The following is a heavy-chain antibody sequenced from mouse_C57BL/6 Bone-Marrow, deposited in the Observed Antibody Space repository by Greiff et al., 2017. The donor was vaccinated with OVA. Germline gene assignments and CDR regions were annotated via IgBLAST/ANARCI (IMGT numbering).Heavy chain of an antibody. CDR2: IYTGGGYT. J-gene: IGHJ3*01. Sequence: QVQLQQSGAELVRPGTSVKMSCKASGYTFTNYWIGWAKQRPGHGLEWIGDIYTGGGYTNYNEKFKGKATLTADKSSSTAYMQFSSLTSEDSAIYYCARYYGKRDGPSWFAYWGQGTLVTVSA. D-gene: IGHD1-1*01. V-gene: IGHV1-63*01. CDR3: ARYYGKRDGPSWFAY. CDR1: GYTFTNYW.